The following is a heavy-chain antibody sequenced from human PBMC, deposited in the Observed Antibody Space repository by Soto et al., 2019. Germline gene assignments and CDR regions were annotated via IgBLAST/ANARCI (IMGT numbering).Heavy chain of an antibody. CDR1: GFTFSSYE. J-gene: IGHJ5*02. CDR3: ARDKAYSSSWYNWFDP. V-gene: IGHV3-48*03. D-gene: IGHD6-13*01. Sequence: GGSLRLSCAASGFTFSSYEMNWVRQAPGKGLEWVSYISTSGSTIYYADSVKGRFTISRDNAKNSLYLQMDSLRAEDTAVYYCARDKAYSSSWYNWFDPWGQGT. CDR2: ISTSGSTI.